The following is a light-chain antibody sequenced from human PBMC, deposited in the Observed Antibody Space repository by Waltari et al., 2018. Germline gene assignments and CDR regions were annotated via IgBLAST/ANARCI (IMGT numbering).Light chain of an antibody. CDR2: STT. Sequence: QSVLTQAPSVSAPPGQRVTISSSGSDSNIGRNALNCFHQVPGTAPKLIIYSTTHRPSGVPDRFSGSKSGTSASLAITGLQSEDEGDYFCAAWDDNLNGRVIFGGGTKLTVL. CDR3: AAWDDNLNGRVI. V-gene: IGLV1-44*01. CDR1: DSNIGRNA. J-gene: IGLJ2*01.